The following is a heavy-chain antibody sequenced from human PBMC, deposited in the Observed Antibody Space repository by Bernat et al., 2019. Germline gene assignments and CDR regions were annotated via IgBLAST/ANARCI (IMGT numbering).Heavy chain of an antibody. V-gene: IGHV3-74*01. CDR1: GFTFSGDW. Sequence: EVKLVESGGGLIQPGGSLRLSCAASGFTFSGDWMHWVRQVPGKGLVWVSRINGDGTITDYADSVKGRFTISRDNAKNTLYLQMNSLRVEDTAVYYCVRSVSEAAGFFDYWGPGSLVTVSS. J-gene: IGHJ4*02. CDR3: VRSVSEAAGFFDY. D-gene: IGHD5/OR15-5a*01. CDR2: INGDGTIT.